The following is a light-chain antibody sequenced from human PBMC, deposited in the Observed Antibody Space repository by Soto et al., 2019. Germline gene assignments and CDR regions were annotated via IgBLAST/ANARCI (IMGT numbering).Light chain of an antibody. V-gene: IGKV1-27*01. J-gene: IGKJ1*01. Sequence: DIQMTQSPSSLSASVGDRVTITCRASQDINNYLAWYQQKPGEIPKLLISAASTLQSGVPSRFSGSGSGTDFTLTISSLQPEDVATYYCQKYNSAPWTFGQGTKVEMK. CDR3: QKYNSAPWT. CDR2: AAS. CDR1: QDINNY.